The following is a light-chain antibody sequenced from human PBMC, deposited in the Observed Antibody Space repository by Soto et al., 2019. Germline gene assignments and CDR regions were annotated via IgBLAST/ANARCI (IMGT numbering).Light chain of an antibody. Sequence: QSVLTQPPSVSGPPGQSFAISCTGTSSDVGSYNRVAWYQQPPGTAPKLMIYEVSNRPSGVPDRFSGSKSGNTASLTISWLQAEDEADYYCSSFTSSSTYGFGTGTKVTVL. CDR1: SSDVGSYNR. J-gene: IGLJ1*01. V-gene: IGLV2-18*02. CDR3: SSFTSSSTYG. CDR2: EVS.